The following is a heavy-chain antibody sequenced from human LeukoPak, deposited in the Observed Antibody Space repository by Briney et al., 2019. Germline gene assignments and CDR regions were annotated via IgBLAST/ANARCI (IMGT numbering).Heavy chain of an antibody. D-gene: IGHD2-2*03. J-gene: IGHJ1*01. V-gene: IGHV3-7*01. CDR3: ATSGYSYALNY. CDR2: IKGDESEK. CDR1: AGFTFSDYW. Sequence: PGGSLRLSCAASAGFTFSDYWMNWVRQAPGKGLEWVANIKGDESEKYYVDSVMGRFTISRDNAKNSLYLQMNSLRAEDTAVYYCATSGYSYALNYWGQGTLVTVSS.